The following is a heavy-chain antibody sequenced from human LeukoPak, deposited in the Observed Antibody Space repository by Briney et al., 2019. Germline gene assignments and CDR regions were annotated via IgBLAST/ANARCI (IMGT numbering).Heavy chain of an antibody. V-gene: IGHV3-23*01. CDR3: GKTTVGYSSGQKPAWPVDY. CDR1: GFTFGSHA. J-gene: IGHJ4*02. CDR2: ILGSGGSP. Sequence: PGGSLRLSCEASGFTFGSHAMYWVRQAPGKELEWVAGILGSGGSPHYADSVKGRFTISRDNSRNTVYLQINSLRAEDTAVYYCGKTTVGYSSGQKPAWPVDYWGQGTLVTVSS. D-gene: IGHD5-18*01.